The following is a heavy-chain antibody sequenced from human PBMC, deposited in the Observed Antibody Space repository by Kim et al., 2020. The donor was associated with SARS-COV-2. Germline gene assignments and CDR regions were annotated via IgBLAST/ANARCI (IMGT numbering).Heavy chain of an antibody. V-gene: IGHV3-30*18. Sequence: GGSLRLSCAASGFTFSSYGMHWVRQAPGKGLEWVAVISYDGSNKYYADSVKGRFTISRDNSKNTLYLQMNSLRAEDTAVYYCAKGVDTPAGGGSYYPVPDYWGQGTLVTVSS. J-gene: IGHJ4*02. CDR3: AKGVDTPAGGGSYYPVPDY. CDR2: ISYDGSNK. CDR1: GFTFSSYG. D-gene: IGHD1-26*01.